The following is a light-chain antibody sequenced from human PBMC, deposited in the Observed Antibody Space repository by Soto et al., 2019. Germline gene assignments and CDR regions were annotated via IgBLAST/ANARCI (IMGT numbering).Light chain of an antibody. CDR1: SSDVGSYNY. CDR2: DVN. V-gene: IGLV2-11*01. CDR3: LSYAGSYNFV. Sequence: QSALTQPRSVPGSPGQSITISCTGSSSDVGSYNYVSWYQQHPGQAPKFMIYDVNKRPSGVSHRFSGSKSGNTASLTISGLQADDEADYYCLSYAGSYNFVFGSGTKLTVL. J-gene: IGLJ1*01.